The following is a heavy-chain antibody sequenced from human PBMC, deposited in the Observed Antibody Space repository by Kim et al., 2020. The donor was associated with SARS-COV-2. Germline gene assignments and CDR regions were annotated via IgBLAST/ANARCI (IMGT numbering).Heavy chain of an antibody. CDR3: ARDPGYDILTGLQPLGYY. J-gene: IGHJ6*01. D-gene: IGHD3-9*01. CDR1: GGSISSYY. Sequence: SETLSLTCTVSGGSISSYYWSWIRQPPGKGLEWIGYIYYSGSTNYNPSLKSRVTISVDTSKNQFSLKLSSVTAADTAVYYCARDPGYDILTGLQPLGYY. CDR2: IYYSGST. V-gene: IGHV4-59*01.